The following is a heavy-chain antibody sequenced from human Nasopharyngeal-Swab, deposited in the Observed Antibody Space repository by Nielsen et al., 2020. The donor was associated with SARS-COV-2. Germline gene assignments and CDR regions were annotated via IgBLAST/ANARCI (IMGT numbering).Heavy chain of an antibody. D-gene: IGHD2-21*01. J-gene: IGHJ3*01. CDR2: ISRTSST. CDR1: GFTFSSYA. V-gene: IGHV3-23*01. CDR3: ARDRDWAFDV. Sequence: GESLKISCAASGFTFSSYAMNWVRQAPGKGLEWVSAISRTSSTYYADSVKGRFTVSRDNSKNTLYLQMSSLRVEDTAVYYCARDRDWAFDVRGQGAVVTVSS.